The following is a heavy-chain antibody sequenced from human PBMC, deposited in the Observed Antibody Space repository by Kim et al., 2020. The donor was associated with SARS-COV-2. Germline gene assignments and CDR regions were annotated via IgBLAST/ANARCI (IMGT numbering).Heavy chain of an antibody. J-gene: IGHJ4*02. CDR1: GFTFSANG. CDR2: INPDGSEK. Sequence: GGSLRLSCAASGFTFSANGMGWVRQAPGKGLEWVGNINPDGSEKNYIESVRGRFTMSRDNAKNSLYLQMNSLRGEDTAVYYCAAACRGWGQGALVTVSS. CDR3: AAACRG. D-gene: IGHD6-25*01. V-gene: IGHV3-7*01.